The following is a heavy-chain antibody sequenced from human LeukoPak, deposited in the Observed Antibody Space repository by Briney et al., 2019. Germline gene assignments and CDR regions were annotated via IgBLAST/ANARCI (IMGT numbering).Heavy chain of an antibody. J-gene: IGHJ4*02. Sequence: GGSLRLSCATSGFTFSSSWMSWVRQAPGKGLEWVGLIKSNTNGGTTAYAAPVKGRFTISRDDSKNTLYLQMDSLKTEDTGVYYCTTEYWGSNYWGQGTLVTVSS. CDR2: IKSNTNGGTT. V-gene: IGHV3-15*05. CDR1: GFTFSSSW. D-gene: IGHD7-27*01. CDR3: TTEYWGSNY.